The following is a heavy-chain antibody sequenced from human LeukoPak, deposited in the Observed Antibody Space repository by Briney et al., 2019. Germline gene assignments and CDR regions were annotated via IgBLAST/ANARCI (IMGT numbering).Heavy chain of an antibody. CDR2: ISGSGGST. V-gene: IGHV3-23*01. CDR3: AKVSLVVAATPAWFDP. Sequence: PGGSLRLSCAASGFTFSSYAMSWVRQAPGKGLEWVSAISGSGGSTYYADSVKGRFTISRDNSKNTLYLQMNSLRAEDTAGYYCAKVSLVVAATPAWFDPWGQGTLVTVSS. J-gene: IGHJ5*02. CDR1: GFTFSSYA. D-gene: IGHD2-15*01.